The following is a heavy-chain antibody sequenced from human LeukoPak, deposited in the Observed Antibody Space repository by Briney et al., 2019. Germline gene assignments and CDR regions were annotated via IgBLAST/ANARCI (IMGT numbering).Heavy chain of an antibody. J-gene: IGHJ3*02. CDR3: ARDSERYDFWSDI. D-gene: IGHD3-3*01. CDR2: IIPIFGTA. CDR1: GGTFSSYA. V-gene: IGHV1-69*13. Sequence: ASVKVSCKASGGTFSSYAISWVRQAPGQGLEWMGGIIPIFGTANYAQKFQGRVTITADESTSTAYMELSSLRSEDTAVYYCARDSERYDFWSDIWGQGTMVTVSS.